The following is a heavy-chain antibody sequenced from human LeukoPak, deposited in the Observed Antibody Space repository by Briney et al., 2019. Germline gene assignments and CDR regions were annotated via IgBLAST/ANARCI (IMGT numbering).Heavy chain of an antibody. CDR1: GYNFYDADSH. J-gene: IGHJ4*02. CDR3: ARDKRGSLDY. D-gene: IGHD1-1*01. CDR2: IDPRSDGT. Sequence: AASVKVSCNTFGYNFYDADSHLHWVRQAPGQGLEWMGRIDPRSDGTTYAQNLQGRVTMTWDTSITTGYMDLTRLRSDDTAMYYCARDKRGSLDYWGQGTPVVVSS. V-gene: IGHV1-2*06.